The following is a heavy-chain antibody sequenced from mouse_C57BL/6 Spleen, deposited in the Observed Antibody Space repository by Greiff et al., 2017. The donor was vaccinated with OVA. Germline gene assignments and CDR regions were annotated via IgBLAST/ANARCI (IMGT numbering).Heavy chain of an antibody. CDR1: GFTFSSYA. D-gene: IGHD2-4*01. J-gene: IGHJ2*01. V-gene: IGHV5-9-1*02. CDR2: ISSGGDYI. Sequence: EVKVEESGEGLVKPGGSLKLSCAASGFTFSSYAMSWVRQTPEKRLEWVAYISSGGDYIYYADTVKGRFTISRDNARNTLYLQMSSLKSEDTAMYYCTRDAGDYDGYFDYWGQGTTLTVSS. CDR3: TRDAGDYDGYFDY.